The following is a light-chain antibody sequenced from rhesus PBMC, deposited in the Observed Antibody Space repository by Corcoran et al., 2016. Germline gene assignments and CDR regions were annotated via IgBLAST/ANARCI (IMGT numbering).Light chain of an antibody. CDR1: QGISSY. CDR3: QRYNSVPFT. CDR2: YAS. Sequence: DIQMTQSPSSLSASVGDTVTLTCRASQGISSYLAWYQQKPGKAPKPLIYYASNLKSGVPSRFSGSGSGTEFTLTISSLQPEDFATYYCQRYNSVPFTFGPGTKLDIK. J-gene: IGKJ3*01. V-gene: IGKV1-37*01.